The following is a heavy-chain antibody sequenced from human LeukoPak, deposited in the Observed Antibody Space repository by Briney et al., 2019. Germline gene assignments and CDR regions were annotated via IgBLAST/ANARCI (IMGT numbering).Heavy chain of an antibody. CDR3: ARVLAVAGPPAVDY. D-gene: IGHD6-19*01. J-gene: IGHJ4*02. Sequence: PGGSLRLSCAASGFTFSNYAMNWVRQAPGKGLEWVSLISGSGGTTYYADAVRGRFTISRDNSKNTLYLQMNSLRAEDTAIYYCARVLAVAGPPAVDYWGQGTLVTVSS. CDR1: GFTFSNYA. CDR2: ISGSGGTT. V-gene: IGHV3-23*01.